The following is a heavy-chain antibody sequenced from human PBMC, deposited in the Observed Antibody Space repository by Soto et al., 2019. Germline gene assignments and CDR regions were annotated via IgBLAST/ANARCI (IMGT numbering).Heavy chain of an antibody. Sequence: QVQLVQSGAEVKKPGSSVKVSCKASGGTFSSYTISWVRQVPGQGLEWMGRIIPILGIANYAQKFQGRVTITADKSTSTAYMELSSLRSEDTAVYYCASASLTMVRTVSLVNWGQGTLVTVSS. D-gene: IGHD3-10*01. CDR2: IIPILGIA. CDR3: ASASLTMVRTVSLVN. CDR1: GGTFSSYT. V-gene: IGHV1-69*02. J-gene: IGHJ4*02.